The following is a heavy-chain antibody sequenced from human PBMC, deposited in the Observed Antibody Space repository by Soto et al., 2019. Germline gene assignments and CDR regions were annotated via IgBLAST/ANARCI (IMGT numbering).Heavy chain of an antibody. D-gene: IGHD6-6*01. Sequence: TLSLTCTVSGGSISSYYWSWIRQPPGKGLEWIGYIYYSGSTNYNPSLKSRVTISVDTSKNQFSLKLSSVTAADTAVYYCARHRSQLDNWFDPWGQGTLVTVSS. CDR3: ARHRSQLDNWFDP. V-gene: IGHV4-59*08. J-gene: IGHJ5*02. CDR2: IYYSGST. CDR1: GGSISSYY.